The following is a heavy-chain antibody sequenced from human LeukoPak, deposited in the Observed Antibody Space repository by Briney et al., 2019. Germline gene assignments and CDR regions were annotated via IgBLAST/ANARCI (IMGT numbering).Heavy chain of an antibody. V-gene: IGHV3-23*01. CDR3: ANGGDFRGGDSPYLDC. CDR1: AYTFKRYA. D-gene: IGHD3-3*01. CDR2: ISGSGGST. J-gene: IGHJ4*02. Sequence: GGSQRLSCTASAYTFKRYAMSWLRQAPGKGLEWVSAISGSGGSTYYADSVKGRFTISRDNSKNTLYLQMNSLRAEDTAVYYCANGGDFRGGDSPYLDCWGQGTLVTVSS.